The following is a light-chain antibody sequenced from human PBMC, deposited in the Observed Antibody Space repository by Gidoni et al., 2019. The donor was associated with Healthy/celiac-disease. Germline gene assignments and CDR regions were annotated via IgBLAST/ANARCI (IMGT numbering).Light chain of an antibody. CDR3: QQSYNTPPT. V-gene: IGKV1-39*01. Sequence: DNQPTQSPSSLSASLGDRVTITCRASQSISRDLTWYQQKPGKAPKLLIYAASSLTSGVPSRFSGSGSGTDFTLTISSLQPEDFATYYCQQSYNTPPTFGQGTKVEIK. CDR1: QSISRD. CDR2: AAS. J-gene: IGKJ4*01.